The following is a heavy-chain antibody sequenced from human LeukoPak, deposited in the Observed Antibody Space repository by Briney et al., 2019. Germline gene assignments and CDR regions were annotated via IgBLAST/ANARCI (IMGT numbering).Heavy chain of an antibody. D-gene: IGHD4-23*01. CDR2: IYYSGST. V-gene: IGHV4-39*07. J-gene: IGHJ6*03. CDR1: GGSISSSSYY. Sequence: SETLSLTCTVSGGSISSSSYYWGWIRRPPGKGLEWIGSIYYSGSTYYNPSLKSRVTISVDTSKNQFSLKLSSVTAADTAVYYCARGGGNGGGWVGHYYYMDVWGKGTTVTVSS. CDR3: ARGGGNGGGWVGHYYYMDV.